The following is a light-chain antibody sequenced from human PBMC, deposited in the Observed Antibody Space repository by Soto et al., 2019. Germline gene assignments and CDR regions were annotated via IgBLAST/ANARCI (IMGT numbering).Light chain of an antibody. CDR3: QQRSHWPRNT. CDR2: DIS. J-gene: IGKJ2*01. CDR1: QTVSRH. Sequence: EIVLTQSPATVSLSPGERATLSCRTSQTVSRHLAWYQQKPGQAPRLLIYDISNRDTGIPARFGGSGSGTDFTLTISSLEPEDSAVYYCQQRSHWPRNTFGQGTKLEI. V-gene: IGKV3-11*01.